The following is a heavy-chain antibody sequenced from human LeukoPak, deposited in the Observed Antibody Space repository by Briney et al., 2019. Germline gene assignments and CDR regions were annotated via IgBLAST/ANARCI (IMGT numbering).Heavy chain of an antibody. Sequence: PGGSLRLSCAASGFTFSSYSMNWVRQAPGKGPEWVSYISSSLSVIYYADSVKGRFTISRDNAKNSLFLQMNDLRDVDTAVYYCTRDQYSGHWYYAFDIWGQGTRVTVSS. J-gene: IGHJ3*02. CDR1: GFTFSSYS. CDR3: TRDQYSGHWYYAFDI. CDR2: ISSSLSVI. V-gene: IGHV3-48*02. D-gene: IGHD6-19*01.